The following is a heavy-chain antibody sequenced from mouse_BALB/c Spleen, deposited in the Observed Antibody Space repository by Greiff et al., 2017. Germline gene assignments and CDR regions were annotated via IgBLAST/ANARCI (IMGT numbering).Heavy chain of an antibody. CDR3: ARNGNYGGTWFAY. CDR2: ISYSGST. V-gene: IGHV3-2*02. Sequence: EVQLQESGPGLVKPSQSLSLTCTVTGYSITSDYAWNWIRQFPGNKLEWMGYISYSGSTSYNPSLKSRISITRDTSKNQFFLQLNSVTTEDTATYYCARNGNYGGTWFAYWGQGTLVTVSA. CDR1: GYSITSDYA. J-gene: IGHJ3*01. D-gene: IGHD2-1*01.